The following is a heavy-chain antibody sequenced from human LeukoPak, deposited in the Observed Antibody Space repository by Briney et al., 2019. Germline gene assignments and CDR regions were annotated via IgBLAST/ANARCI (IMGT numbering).Heavy chain of an antibody. CDR1: GFTFSSYG. D-gene: IGHD1-1*01. V-gene: IGHV3-33*01. CDR3: ATKAGDFQERVSLDY. CDR2: IWYDGSNK. J-gene: IGHJ4*02. Sequence: GGSLRLSCAASGFTFSSYGMHWVRQAPGKGLEWVAVIWYDGSNKYYADSVKGRFTISRDNSKNTLYLQMNSLRAEDAALYFCATKAGDFQERVSLDYWGQGTLVTVSS.